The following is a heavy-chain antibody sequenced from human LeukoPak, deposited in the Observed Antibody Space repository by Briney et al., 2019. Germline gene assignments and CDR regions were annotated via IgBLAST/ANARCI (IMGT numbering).Heavy chain of an antibody. Sequence: SETLSLTCAVYGGSFSGYYWSWIRQPPGKGLEWIVEINHSGSTNYNPSLKSRVTISVDTSKNQFSLKLSSVTAADTAVYYCARTLYIVATIWFDYWGQGTLVTVSS. CDR2: INHSGST. CDR3: ARTLYIVATIWFDY. D-gene: IGHD5-12*01. J-gene: IGHJ4*02. V-gene: IGHV4-34*01. CDR1: GGSFSGYY.